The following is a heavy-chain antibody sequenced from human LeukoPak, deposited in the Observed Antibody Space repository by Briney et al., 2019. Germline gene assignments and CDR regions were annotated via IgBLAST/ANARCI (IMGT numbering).Heavy chain of an antibody. D-gene: IGHD4-11*01. Sequence: PSETLSLTCTVSGYSIRSGYCWGWIRQPPGKGLEWIGSMYHGGNPNYNPSLKSRVTISLDTSKNQFSLQLRPVTAADTAVYYCVRDDNNNYGDVRGQGTLVTVSS. CDR3: VRDDNNNYGDV. CDR1: GYSIRSGYC. V-gene: IGHV4-38-2*02. J-gene: IGHJ4*02. CDR2: MYHGGNP.